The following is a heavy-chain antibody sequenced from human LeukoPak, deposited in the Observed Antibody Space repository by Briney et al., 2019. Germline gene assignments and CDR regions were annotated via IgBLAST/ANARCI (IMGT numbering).Heavy chain of an antibody. V-gene: IGHV1-69*04. CDR1: GGTFSSYT. D-gene: IGHD5-18*01. CDR3: AREGTAKASWGVDY. J-gene: IGHJ4*02. Sequence: SVKVSCKASGGTFSSYTISWVRQAPGQGLEWMGRIIPILGIANYAQKFQGRVTITADKSTSTAYMELSSLRSEDTAVYYCAREGTAKASWGVDYWGQGTLVTVSS. CDR2: IIPILGIA.